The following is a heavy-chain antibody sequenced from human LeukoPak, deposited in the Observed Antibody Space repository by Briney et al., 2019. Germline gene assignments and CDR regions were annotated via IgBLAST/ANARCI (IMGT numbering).Heavy chain of an antibody. J-gene: IGHJ4*02. D-gene: IGHD3-10*01. CDR1: GYGFTSYA. CDR3: ASIGAQSFDY. CDR2: INTGTGNP. Sequence: ASVKVSCKTSGYGFTSYAINWVRQAPGQGLEFMGWINTGTGNPTYAQGFTGRFVFSLDTSVSTAYLQISTLKAEDTAVYYCASIGAQSFDYWGQGSLVTVSS. V-gene: IGHV7-4-1*02.